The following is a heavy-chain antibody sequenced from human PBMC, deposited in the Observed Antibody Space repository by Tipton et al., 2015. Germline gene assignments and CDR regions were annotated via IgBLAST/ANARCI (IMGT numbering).Heavy chain of an antibody. CDR2: ISYTDNV. D-gene: IGHD2-15*01. Sequence: GLVKPSEILSLTCNVSGGSVTSGNYYWSWIRQPPGKGLEWIGYISYTDNVHYNPSLESRVTISVDTSKNQFSLTLNSVTAADTAVYYCARHGEKYCSGGDCYPRSPDYRGQGTLVTASS. CDR3: ARHGEKYCSGGDCYPRSPDY. V-gene: IGHV4-61*01. J-gene: IGHJ4*02. CDR1: GGSVTSGNYY.